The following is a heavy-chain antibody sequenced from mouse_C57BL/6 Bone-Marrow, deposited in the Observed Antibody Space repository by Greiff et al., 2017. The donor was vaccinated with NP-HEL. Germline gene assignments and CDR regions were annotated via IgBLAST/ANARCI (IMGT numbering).Heavy chain of an antibody. CDR3: ARQAPITTVDY. D-gene: IGHD1-1*01. CDR2: LDPSDSYT. CDR1: GYTFTSYW. Sequence: QVQLQQPGAELVKPGASVKLSCKASGYTFTSYWMQWVKQRPGQGLEWIGELDPSDSYTNYNQKFKGKATLTVDTSSITAYMQLSGLTSEDSAVYYCARQAPITTVDYWGQGTTLTVSS. J-gene: IGHJ2*01. V-gene: IGHV1-50*01.